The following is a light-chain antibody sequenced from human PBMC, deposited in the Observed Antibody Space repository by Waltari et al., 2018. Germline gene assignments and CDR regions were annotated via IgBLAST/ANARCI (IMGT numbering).Light chain of an antibody. J-gene: IGKJ4*01. CDR2: TAS. CDR3: QQSDSFPLT. Sequence: DIQMTQSPSSVSASVGDRVTISCRASQDVGSWLAWYQQRPGKAPNLLIHTASNLQSGVPSRFSGTRSGTEFTLIFDGLQPEDFATYFCQQSDSFPLTFGGGTKLEMK. CDR1: QDVGSW. V-gene: IGKV1-12*01.